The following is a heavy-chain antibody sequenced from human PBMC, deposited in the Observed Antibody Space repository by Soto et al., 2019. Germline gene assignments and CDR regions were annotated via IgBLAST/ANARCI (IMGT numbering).Heavy chain of an antibody. CDR2: IYYSGST. CDR3: ARGGGTAMVDPPRRWYFDL. J-gene: IGHJ2*01. D-gene: IGHD5-18*01. V-gene: IGHV4-61*01. Sequence: QVQLQESGPGLVKPSETLSLTCTVSGGSVSSGSYYWSWIRQPPGKGLEWIGYIYYSGSTNYNPPXXGRVTVAADRXXNXLXXTLSAVTAADTAVDDWARGGGTAMVDPPRRWYFDLWGRGTLVTVSS. CDR1: GGSVSSGSYY.